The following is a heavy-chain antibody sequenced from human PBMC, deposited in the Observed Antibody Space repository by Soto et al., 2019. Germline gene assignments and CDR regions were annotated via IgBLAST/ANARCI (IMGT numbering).Heavy chain of an antibody. CDR2: ISYDGSDK. CDR3: ARGGGFCGADCYKGGIDY. J-gene: IGHJ4*02. Sequence: WGSLRLSCAASVFTFSPYTMHWVRQTPGKGLEWEAVISYDGSDKYYAGSVRGRFTISRDNSKNTLFLQMNSLRAEDTALYYCARGGGFCGADCYKGGIDYWGQGAMVTVSS. CDR1: VFTFSPYT. D-gene: IGHD2-21*02. V-gene: IGHV3-30-3*01.